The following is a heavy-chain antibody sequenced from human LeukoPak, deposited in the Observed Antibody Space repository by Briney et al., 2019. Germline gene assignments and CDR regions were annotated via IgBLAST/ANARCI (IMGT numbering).Heavy chain of an antibody. Sequence: PSETLSLTCTVSGGSISSYYWSWIRQPAGKGLEWIGRIYTSGSTNYNPSLKSRVTMSVDTSKNQFSLKLNSVTAADTAVYYCARVGRTGYSGSFHFDYWGQGTLVTVSS. V-gene: IGHV4-4*07. CDR1: GGSISSYY. CDR3: ARVGRTGYSGSFHFDY. D-gene: IGHD1-26*01. J-gene: IGHJ4*02. CDR2: IYTSGST.